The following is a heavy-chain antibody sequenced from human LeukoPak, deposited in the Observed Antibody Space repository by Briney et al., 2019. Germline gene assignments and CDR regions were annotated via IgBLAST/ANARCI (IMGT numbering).Heavy chain of an antibody. D-gene: IGHD3-22*01. Sequence: GGSLRLSCAASGFTFSSYGMHWVRQAPGKGLEWVAFIRYDGSNKYYADSVKGRFTISRDNSKNTLYLQMNSLRAEDTAVYYCAKDHYDSSGPQIYYYYYYMDVWGKGTTVTISS. J-gene: IGHJ6*03. V-gene: IGHV3-30*02. CDR2: IRYDGSNK. CDR1: GFTFSSYG. CDR3: AKDHYDSSGPQIYYYYYYMDV.